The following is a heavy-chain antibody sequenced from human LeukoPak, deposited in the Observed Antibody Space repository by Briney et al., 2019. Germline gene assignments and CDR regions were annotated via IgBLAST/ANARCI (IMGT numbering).Heavy chain of an antibody. J-gene: IGHJ4*02. D-gene: IGHD2-2*02. CDR2: INSDGSST. V-gene: IGHV3-74*01. CDR1: GFTFSSYW. CDR3: AREAAVGYCSSTSCSTLDY. Sequence: RGAPTLSCAPSGFTFSSYWMHSVRQAQEKGMVWVSRINSDGSSTSYADSVKGRFTISRDNAKNTLYLQMNSLRAEDTAVYYCAREAAVGYCSSTSCSTLDYWGQGTLVTVSS.